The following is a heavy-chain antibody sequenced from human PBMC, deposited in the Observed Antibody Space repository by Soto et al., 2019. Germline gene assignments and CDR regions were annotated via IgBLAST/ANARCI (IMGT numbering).Heavy chain of an antibody. J-gene: IGHJ6*02. Sequence: QVQLVQSGAEVKKPGASVKVSCKVSGYTLTELSMHWVRQAPGKGLEWMGGFDPEDGETIYAQKFQGRVTMTEDTSTDTAYMELSSLRSEDTAVYYCATGGSPYDSSGYYSTQNHYYYYYGMDVWGQGTTVTVSS. CDR3: ATGGSPYDSSGYYSTQNHYYYYYGMDV. CDR2: FDPEDGET. D-gene: IGHD3-22*01. V-gene: IGHV1-24*01. CDR1: GYTLTELS.